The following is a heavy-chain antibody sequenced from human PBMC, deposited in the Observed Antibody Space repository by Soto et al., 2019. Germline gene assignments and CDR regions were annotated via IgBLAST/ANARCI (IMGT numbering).Heavy chain of an antibody. CDR1: GFTFSSYD. CDR3: ARAARPPETFDY. D-gene: IGHD6-6*01. J-gene: IGHJ4*02. Sequence: EVQLLESGGGLVQPGGSLRLSCAASGFTFSSYDMSWVRQAPGKGLEWVSAISGSGGSTYYADSVKGRFTISRDNSENTLYLQMTSLRAEDTAVYYCARAARPPETFDYWGQGTLVTVAS. CDR2: ISGSGGST. V-gene: IGHV3-23*01.